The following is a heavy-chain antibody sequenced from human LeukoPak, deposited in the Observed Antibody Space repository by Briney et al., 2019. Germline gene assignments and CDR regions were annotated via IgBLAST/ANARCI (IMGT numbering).Heavy chain of an antibody. CDR3: ARDSGYYDSSGYYSDAFDI. V-gene: IGHV1-46*01. CDR1: GYTFTSYY. D-gene: IGHD3-22*01. Sequence: ASVKVSCKASGYTFTSYYMHWVRQAPGQGLEWMGIINPSGGSTSYAQKFQGRVTMTRDTSTSTVYMELSSLGSEDTAVYYCARDSGYYDSSGYYSDAFDIWGQGTMVTVSS. J-gene: IGHJ3*02. CDR2: INPSGGST.